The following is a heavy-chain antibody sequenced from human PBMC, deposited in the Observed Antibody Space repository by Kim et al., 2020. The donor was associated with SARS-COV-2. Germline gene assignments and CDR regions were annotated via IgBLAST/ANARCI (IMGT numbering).Heavy chain of an antibody. Sequence: SVKVSCKASGYTFTIYAMHWVRQAPGQRLEWMGWINAGNGNTKYSQKFQGRVTITRDTSASTAYMELSSLRSEDTAVYYCARDSYYDIFRYYYYYMDVWGEGATVTLSS. CDR1: GYTFTIYA. V-gene: IGHV1-3*01. D-gene: IGHD3-9*01. J-gene: IGHJ6*03. CDR3: ARDSYYDIFRYYYYYMDV. CDR2: INAGNGNT.